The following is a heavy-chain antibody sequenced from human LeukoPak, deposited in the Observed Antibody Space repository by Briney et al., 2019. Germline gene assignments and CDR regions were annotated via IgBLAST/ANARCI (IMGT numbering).Heavy chain of an antibody. D-gene: IGHD3-10*01. V-gene: IGHV4-30-2*01. Sequence: SQTLSLTCAVSGGSISSGGYSWSWIRQPPGKGLEWIGYIYHSGITYSSPSLKSRVTISVDRSKNQFSLKLTSVTAADTAVYYCARGSDYFDSWGQGTLVTVSS. CDR2: IYHSGIT. CDR3: ARGSDYFDS. J-gene: IGHJ4*02. CDR1: GGSISSGGYS.